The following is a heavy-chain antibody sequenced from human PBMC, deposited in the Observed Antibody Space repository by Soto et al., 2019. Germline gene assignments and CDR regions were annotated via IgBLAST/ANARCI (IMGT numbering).Heavy chain of an antibody. V-gene: IGHV1-69*13. CDR1: GGTFNNCA. CDR3: ARGVHYDTSGYYYFY. CDR2: IIPMFGTA. D-gene: IGHD3-22*01. J-gene: IGHJ4*02. Sequence: SVKVSCKASGGTFNNCAISWVRQAPGQGLQWMGGIIPMFGTANYAQKFQGRVTITADESTSTAYMELRSLRSEDTAVYYCARGVHYDTSGYYYFYWGQGTLVTVSS.